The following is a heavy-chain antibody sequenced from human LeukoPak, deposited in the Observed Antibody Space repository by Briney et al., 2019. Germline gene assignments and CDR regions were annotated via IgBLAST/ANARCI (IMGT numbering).Heavy chain of an antibody. CDR1: GGSISSGGYY. CDR2: IYHSGST. D-gene: IGHD1-26*01. Sequence: PSETLSLTCIVSGGSISSGGYYWSWIRQPPGKGLEWIGYIYHSGSTYYNPSLKSRVTISVDRSKNQFSLKLSSVTAADTAVYYCARVLVGAQLGEFDYWGQGTLVTVSS. V-gene: IGHV4-30-2*01. CDR3: ARVLVGAQLGEFDY. J-gene: IGHJ4*02.